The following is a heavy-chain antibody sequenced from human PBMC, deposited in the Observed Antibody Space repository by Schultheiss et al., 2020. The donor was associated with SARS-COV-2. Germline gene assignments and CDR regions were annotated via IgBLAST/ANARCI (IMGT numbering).Heavy chain of an antibody. CDR1: GGSISSGGYY. Sequence: SETLSLTCTVSGGSISSGGYYWSWIRQPPGKGLEWIGEINHSGSTNYNPSLKSRVTISVDTSKNQFSLKLSSVTAADTAVYYCARGYGGFMDVWGQGTTVTVSS. J-gene: IGHJ6*02. V-gene: IGHV4-39*07. CDR3: ARGYGGFMDV. CDR2: INHSGST. D-gene: IGHD3-16*01.